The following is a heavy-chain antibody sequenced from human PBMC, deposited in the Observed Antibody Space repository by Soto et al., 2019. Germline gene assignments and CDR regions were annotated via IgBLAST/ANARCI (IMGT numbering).Heavy chain of an antibody. D-gene: IGHD6-13*01. CDR1: GFTFSGFA. Sequence: GGSLRLSCAASGFTFSGFAMIWVLRAPGKGLEWAATISGSGGSTYYADSVKGRFTISRDNSKNTLYLQMNSLRADDTAVCYCARARIAAAGPDTNWFDPWGQGTLVTVSS. V-gene: IGHV3-23*01. CDR2: ISGSGGST. CDR3: ARARIAAAGPDTNWFDP. J-gene: IGHJ5*02.